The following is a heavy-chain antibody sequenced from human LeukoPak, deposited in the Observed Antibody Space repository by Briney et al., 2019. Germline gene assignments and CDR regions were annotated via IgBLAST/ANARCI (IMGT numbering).Heavy chain of an antibody. V-gene: IGHV4-39*01. CDR1: GNSVSSTIHY. D-gene: IGHD5-18*01. Sequence: SETLSLTCTVSGNSVSSTIHYWGWIRQPPGKGLEWIGSIYYDGSTYYSPSLKSRVTISVDTSKNQFSLKLSSVTAADTAVYYCARHDSSGIRKVCDYWGQGILVTVSS. CDR3: ARHDSSGIRKVCDY. J-gene: IGHJ4*02. CDR2: IYYDGST.